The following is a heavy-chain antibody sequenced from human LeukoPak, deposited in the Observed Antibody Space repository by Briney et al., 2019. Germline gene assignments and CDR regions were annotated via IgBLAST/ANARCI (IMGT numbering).Heavy chain of an antibody. CDR3: GGEWTGHYTH. Sequence: ASVKVSCKASGYTFTSYTMHWVRQAPGQRLEWMGRINAGNGNTKYSQKFQGRVTITRDTSASTAYMELSSLRSEDTAVYYCGGEWTGHYTHWGQGTLVTVSS. V-gene: IGHV1-3*01. D-gene: IGHD3/OR15-3a*01. J-gene: IGHJ4*02. CDR1: GYTFTSYT. CDR2: INAGNGNT.